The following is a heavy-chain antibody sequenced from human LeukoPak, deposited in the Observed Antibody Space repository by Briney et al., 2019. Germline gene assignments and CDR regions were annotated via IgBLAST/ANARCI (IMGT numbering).Heavy chain of an antibody. CDR2: IKQDGSEQ. V-gene: IGHV3-7*01. CDR1: GFTFTNYW. J-gene: IGHJ4*02. D-gene: IGHD6-6*01. Sequence: GGSLRLSCAASGFTFTNYWMSWVRQAPGKGLEWVANIKQDGSEQDYLDSMKGRFTISRDNSKNTLYLQMNSLRAEDTAVYYCAKDVDRAIAARPVGNDYWGQGTLVTVSS. CDR3: AKDVDRAIAARPVGNDY.